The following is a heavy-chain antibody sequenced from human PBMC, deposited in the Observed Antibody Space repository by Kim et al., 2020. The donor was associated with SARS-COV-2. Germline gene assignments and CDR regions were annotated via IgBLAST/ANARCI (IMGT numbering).Heavy chain of an antibody. V-gene: IGHV3-48*02. CDR3: ARDLVGYCSGGSCYSLDY. J-gene: IGHJ4*02. D-gene: IGHD2-15*01. Sequence: KGRFTIARDNAKNSRYLQMNSLRDEDTAVYYCARDLVGYCSGGSCYSLDYWGQGTLVTVSS.